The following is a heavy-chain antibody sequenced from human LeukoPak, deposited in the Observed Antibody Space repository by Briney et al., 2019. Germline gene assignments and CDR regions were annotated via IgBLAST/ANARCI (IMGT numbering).Heavy chain of an antibody. Sequence: SETLSLTCTVSGGSISSSSYYWGWIRQPPGKGLEWIGSIYYSGSTYYNPSLKSRVTISVDTSKNQFSLKLSSVTAADTAVYYCARERYYYGSGSGWFDPWGQGTLVTVSS. J-gene: IGHJ5*02. CDR3: ARERYYYGSGSGWFDP. CDR1: GGSISSSSYY. V-gene: IGHV4-39*02. CDR2: IYYSGST. D-gene: IGHD3-10*01.